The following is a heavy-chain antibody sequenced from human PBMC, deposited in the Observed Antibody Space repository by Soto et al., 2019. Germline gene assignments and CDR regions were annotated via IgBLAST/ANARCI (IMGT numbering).Heavy chain of an antibody. D-gene: IGHD3-22*01. CDR3: ARGDFDRRGNYNAGWLAP. CDR2: INPNSGGT. CDR1: GYTFTAYY. V-gene: IGHV1-2*02. J-gene: IGHJ5*02. Sequence: QVQLVQSGAEVKKPGASVKVSCKASGYTFTAYYMHWLRQAPGQGLEWMGWINPNSGGTNYAQRCQGRVTVTNDTSISTTYMELSSLGSDDTAVYYCARGDFDRRGNYNAGWLAPWGQGTLVTVSS.